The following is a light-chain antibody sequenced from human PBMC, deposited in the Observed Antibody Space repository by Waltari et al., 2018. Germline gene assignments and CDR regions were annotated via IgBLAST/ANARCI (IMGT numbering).Light chain of an antibody. CDR1: SSDVGNYTR. V-gene: IGLV2-23*02. Sequence: QSALTQPASVSGSPGQSIPLSCTGTSSDVGNYTRVPWYQQHPGKAPKLMIYAVSKRPSGVSDRFSGSKSGDMASLTISGLQPEDEAEYFCSSYAGSSKGVFGGGTKVTVL. CDR2: AVS. J-gene: IGLJ2*01. CDR3: SSYAGSSKGV.